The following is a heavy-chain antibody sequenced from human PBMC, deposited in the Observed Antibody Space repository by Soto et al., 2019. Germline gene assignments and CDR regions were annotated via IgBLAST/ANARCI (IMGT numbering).Heavy chain of an antibody. CDR2: ISSSSSTI. CDR1: GFTFSSYS. J-gene: IGHJ4*02. Sequence: EVQLVESGGGLVQPGGSLRLSCAASGFTFSSYSMNWVRQAPGKGLEWVSYISSSSSTIYYADSVKGRFTISRDNAKNSLYLQMNSLRDEDTAVYYCARDGGRYCSGGSCYPALWGQGTLVTVSS. CDR3: ARDGGRYCSGGSCYPAL. V-gene: IGHV3-48*02. D-gene: IGHD2-15*01.